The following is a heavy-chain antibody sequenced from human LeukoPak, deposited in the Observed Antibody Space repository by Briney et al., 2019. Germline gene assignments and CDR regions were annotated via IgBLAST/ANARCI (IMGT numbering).Heavy chain of an antibody. Sequence: SEALSLTCAVSGDSTSSDRYYGGWVRQPPGKGLEWIGNIYYSGSTYYNPSLKSRVTMSVDTSKNQFFLKLNSVTAADTAVYYCARGRPYSGGYHLDYWGQGTLVTVSA. J-gene: IGHJ4*02. CDR3: ARGRPYSGGYHLDY. D-gene: IGHD1-26*01. CDR1: GDSTSSDRYY. V-gene: IGHV4-39*01. CDR2: IYYSGST.